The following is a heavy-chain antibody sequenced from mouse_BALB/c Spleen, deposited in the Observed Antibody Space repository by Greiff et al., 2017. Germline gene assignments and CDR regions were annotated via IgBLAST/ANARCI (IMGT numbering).Heavy chain of an antibody. J-gene: IGHJ3*01. V-gene: IGHV1S127*01. CDR1: GYSFTSYW. CDR2: IDPSDSET. CDR3: ARGGGNYEEGAWFAY. Sequence: VQLQQSGPQLVRPGASVKISCKASGYSFTSYWMHWVKQRPGQGLEWIGMIDPSDSETRLNQKFKDKATLTVDKSSSTAYMQLSSPTSEDSAVYYCARGGGNYEEGAWFAYWGQGTLVTVSA. D-gene: IGHD2-1*01.